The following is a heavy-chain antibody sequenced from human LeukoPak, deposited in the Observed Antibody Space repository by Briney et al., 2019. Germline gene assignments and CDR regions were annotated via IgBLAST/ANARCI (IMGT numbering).Heavy chain of an antibody. V-gene: IGHV3-30*02. CDR1: GFTFTNYG. CDR2: IQFDGGKR. J-gene: IGHJ4*02. Sequence: PGGSLRLSCAAAGFTFTNYGMHWVRQAPGMGLEWVAFIQFDGGKRIYADSVKGRFTISRDNSKNTLSLQMNSLRVEDTAVCYCAKQNARGGTYEPVTVWGQAALVTVSS. D-gene: IGHD3-16*01. CDR3: AKQNARGGTYEPVTV.